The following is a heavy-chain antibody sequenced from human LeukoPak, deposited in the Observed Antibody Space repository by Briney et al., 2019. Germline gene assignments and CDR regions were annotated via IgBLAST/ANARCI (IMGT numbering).Heavy chain of an antibody. V-gene: IGHV4-59*01. CDR1: GGSISSYY. CDR3: ARAPSSSSYGLGMDV. Sequence: SETLSLTCTVSGGSISSYYWSWIRQPPGKGLEGIGYIYYSGSTNYNPSLKSRVTISVDTPKNQFSLKLSSVTAADTAVYYCARAPSSSSYGLGMDVWGQGTTVTVSS. J-gene: IGHJ6*02. D-gene: IGHD6-13*01. CDR2: IYYSGST.